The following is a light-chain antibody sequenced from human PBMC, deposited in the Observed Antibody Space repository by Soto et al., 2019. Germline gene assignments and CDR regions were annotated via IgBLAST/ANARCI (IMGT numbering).Light chain of an antibody. CDR2: VVS. J-gene: IGKJ2*01. CDR3: HINGDSRDT. V-gene: IGKV3-20*01. Sequence: EIGLTQSPGTLSLSPGARATLACIASQSLSTSYLVWYQQKPGQAASLLIDVVSSSATGIQVIFSGSGSGRDFTLTICRLEPEDLAVYYCHINGDSRDTFGQGTKLEIK. CDR1: QSLSTSY.